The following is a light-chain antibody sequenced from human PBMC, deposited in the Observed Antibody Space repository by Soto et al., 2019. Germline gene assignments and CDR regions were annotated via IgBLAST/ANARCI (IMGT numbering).Light chain of an antibody. CDR3: QQYGSSPPYT. V-gene: IGKV3-11*01. CDR2: DAS. CDR1: QSLSSY. Sequence: EIVLTQSPATLSLSPGERATLSCRASQSLSSYLAWYQQKPGQAPRLLIYDASNRATGIPARFSGSGSGTDFTLTISSLEPEDFAGYYCQQYGSSPPYTFGQGTKLEIK. J-gene: IGKJ2*01.